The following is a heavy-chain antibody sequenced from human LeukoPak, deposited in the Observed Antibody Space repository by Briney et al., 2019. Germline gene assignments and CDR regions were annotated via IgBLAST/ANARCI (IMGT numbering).Heavy chain of an antibody. D-gene: IGHD3-10*01. J-gene: IGHJ4*02. Sequence: GGSLRLSCAASGFTFSSYSMNWVRQAPGKGLEWVSYISSSSSTIYYADSVKGRFTISRDNAKNSLYLQMNSLRDEDTAVYYCARDSSDVRDDYGDFWGQGTLVTVSS. CDR3: ARDSSDVRDDYGDF. CDR1: GFTFSSYS. CDR2: ISSSSSTI. V-gene: IGHV3-48*02.